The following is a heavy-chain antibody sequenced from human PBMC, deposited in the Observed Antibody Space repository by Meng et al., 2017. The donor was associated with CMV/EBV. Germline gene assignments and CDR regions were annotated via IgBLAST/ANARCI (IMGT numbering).Heavy chain of an antibody. CDR3: ARFVPAADY. CDR1: GGSFSGYY. Sequence: GSLRLSCAVYGGSFSGYYWSWIRQPPGKGLEWIGEINHSGSTNYNPSLKSRVTISVDTSKNQFSLKLSSVTAADTAVYYCARFVPAADYWGQGTLVTVSS. V-gene: IGHV4-34*01. CDR2: INHSGST. D-gene: IGHD2-2*01. J-gene: IGHJ4*02.